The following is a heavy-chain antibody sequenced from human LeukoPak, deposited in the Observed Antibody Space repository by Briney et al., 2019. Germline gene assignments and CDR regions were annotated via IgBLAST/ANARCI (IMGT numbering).Heavy chain of an antibody. J-gene: IGHJ4*02. D-gene: IGHD3-22*01. CDR2: IYYTGST. V-gene: IGHV4-59*12. CDR3: ARVSSSRYYYDSSGYHGRIYFDY. Sequence: SETLSLTCTLSGGSISTYYWSWVRQPPGKGLEWIGYIYYTGSTNYNPSLKSRVTISVDTSKNQFSLKLSSVTAADTAVYYCARVSSSRYYYDSSGYHGRIYFDYWGQGTLVTVSS. CDR1: GGSISTYY.